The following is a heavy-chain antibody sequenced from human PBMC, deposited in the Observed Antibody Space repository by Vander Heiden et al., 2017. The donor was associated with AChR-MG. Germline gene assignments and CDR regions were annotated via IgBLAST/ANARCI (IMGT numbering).Heavy chain of an antibody. CDR2: IIPIFGTA. CDR1: GGTFSSYA. D-gene: IGHD2-2*01. V-gene: IGHV1-69*01. J-gene: IGHJ6*02. CDR3: ARVGPAAPRYYYYGMDV. Sequence: QVQLVQSGAEVKKPGSSVKVSCKASGGTFSSYAISWVRQGPGQGLEWRGGIIPIFGTANYAQKFQGRVTITADESTSTAYMELSSLRSEDTAVYYCARVGPAAPRYYYYGMDVWGQGTTVTVSS.